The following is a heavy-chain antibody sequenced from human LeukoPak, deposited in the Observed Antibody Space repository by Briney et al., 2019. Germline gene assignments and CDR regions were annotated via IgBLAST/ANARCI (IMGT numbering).Heavy chain of an antibody. CDR3: ARENNWSDPKDY. J-gene: IGHJ4*02. CDR1: GYSISSGYY. V-gene: IGHV4-38-2*02. D-gene: IGHD1-20*01. CDR2: IYHSGST. Sequence: PSETLSLTCTVSGYSISSGYYWGWIRQPPGKGLEWIGSIYHSGSTYYNPSLKSRVTISVDTSKNQFSLKLSSVTAADTAVYYCARENNWSDPKDYWGQGTLVTVSS.